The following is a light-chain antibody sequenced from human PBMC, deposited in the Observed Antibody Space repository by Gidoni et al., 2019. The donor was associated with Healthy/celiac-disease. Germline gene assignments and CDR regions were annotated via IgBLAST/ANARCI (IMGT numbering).Light chain of an antibody. CDR3: QQYDSTPET. J-gene: IGKJ1*01. V-gene: IGKV4-1*01. CDR2: WAS. Sequence: DIVMTQSPDSLALSLGERATINCKSSQSVLYSSNNKNYLAWYQQKPGQPPKLLIYWASTRESGVPDRFSGSGSGTDFTLTISRLQAEDVAVYYCQQYDSTPETFGQGTKVEIK. CDR1: QSVLYSSNNKNY.